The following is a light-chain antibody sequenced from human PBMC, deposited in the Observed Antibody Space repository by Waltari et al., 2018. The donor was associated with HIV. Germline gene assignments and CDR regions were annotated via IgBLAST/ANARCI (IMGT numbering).Light chain of an antibody. CDR1: QSVSRY. CDR3: QYRSKWLI. Sequence: EIVLTQSPATLSLSPGERVTLSCRASQSVSRYLGLYQQKSGQAPRLLIYDVSNRATGIPARFSGSGSGTDFALTISSLEPEDFAVYYCQYRSKWLIFGGGTKVEIK. J-gene: IGKJ4*01. V-gene: IGKV3-11*01. CDR2: DVS.